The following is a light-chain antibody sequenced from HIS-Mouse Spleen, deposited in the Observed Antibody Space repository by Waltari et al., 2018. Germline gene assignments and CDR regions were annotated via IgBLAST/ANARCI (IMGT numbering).Light chain of an antibody. J-gene: IGLJ2*01. V-gene: IGLV3-25*03. CDR3: QSADSSGTYVV. CDR2: KDS. Sequence: SYELTQPPSVSVSPGQTARITYSGDALPKQIAYWYQQKPGQAPVLGLYKDSERPSGIPERFSGSSSGTTVTLTISGVQAEDEADYYCQSADSSGTYVVFGGGTKLTVL. CDR1: ALPKQI.